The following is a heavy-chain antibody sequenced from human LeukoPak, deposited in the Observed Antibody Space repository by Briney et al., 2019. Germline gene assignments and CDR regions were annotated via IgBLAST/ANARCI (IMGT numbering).Heavy chain of an antibody. J-gene: IGHJ6*02. D-gene: IGHD7-27*01. CDR2: IKQDGSEK. Sequence: GGSLILSCAASGFTFSSYWMSWVRQAPGKGLEWVANIKQDGSEKYYVDSVKGRFTISRDNAKNSLYLQMNSLRAEDTAVYYCARDLAGLFYYYYGMDVWGQGTTVTVSS. CDR1: GFTFSSYW. CDR3: ARDLAGLFYYYYGMDV. V-gene: IGHV3-7*01.